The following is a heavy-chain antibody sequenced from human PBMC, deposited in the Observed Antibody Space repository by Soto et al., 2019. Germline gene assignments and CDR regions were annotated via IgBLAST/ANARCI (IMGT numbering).Heavy chain of an antibody. J-gene: IGHJ4*02. CDR2: MNQDVSEK. V-gene: IGHV3-7*05. D-gene: IGHD2-8*01. Sequence: GGSLRLSCAASGFTFSNYWMSWVRQAPGKGLEWVASMNQDVSEKYYVDSVKGRFTISRDNTKNSLYLQMNSLRAEDTAIYYCAIDCTNGVSWTFDYWGQGTLVTVSS. CDR1: GFTFSNYW. CDR3: AIDCTNGVSWTFDY.